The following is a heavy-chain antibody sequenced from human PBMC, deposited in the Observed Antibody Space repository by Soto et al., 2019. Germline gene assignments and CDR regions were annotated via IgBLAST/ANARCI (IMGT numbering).Heavy chain of an antibody. CDR1: GGPFSKDA. CDR2: LIPVFGSP. V-gene: IGHV1-69*01. D-gene: IGHD5-18*01. J-gene: IGHJ6*01. CDR3: TRVLGYTFEPGKTRYYAMDV. Sequence: QVQLVQSGAEVKKPGSSVTVSCKTSGGPFSKDAINWVRQAPGQGLEWMGLLIPVFGSPIYAQKFQGRIWITADESTSAALMDLGSLRSEDTAVYYCTRVLGYTFEPGKTRYYAMDVWGQGTTVSVSS.